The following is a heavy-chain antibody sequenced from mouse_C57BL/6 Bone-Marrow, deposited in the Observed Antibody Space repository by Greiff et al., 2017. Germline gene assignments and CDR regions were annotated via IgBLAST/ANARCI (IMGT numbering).Heavy chain of an antibody. CDR1: GYTFTDYY. J-gene: IGHJ4*01. D-gene: IGHD2-9*01. CDR2: INPNNGGT. Sequence: EVQLQQSGPELVKPGASVKISCKASGYTFTDYYMNWVKQSHGKSLKWIGDINPNNGGTSYNQKFKGKATLTVDKSSSTAYMELRSLTSEDSAVYYCSYYGYYYAMDYWGQGTSVTVSS. V-gene: IGHV1-26*01. CDR3: SYYGYYYAMDY.